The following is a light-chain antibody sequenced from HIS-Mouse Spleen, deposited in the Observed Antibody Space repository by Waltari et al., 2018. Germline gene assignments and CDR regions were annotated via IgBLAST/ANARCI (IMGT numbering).Light chain of an antibody. CDR2: DAS. V-gene: IGKV3-11*01. CDR3: QQRSNWPPTVA. J-gene: IGKJ1*01. CDR1: QSVSSY. Sequence: EIVLTQSPATLSLSPGERATLTCRASQSVSSYLAWYHQTPGQAPRLLIYDASNRATGIPARFSGSGSGTDFTLTISSLEPEDFAVYYCQQRSNWPPTVAFGQGTKVEIK.